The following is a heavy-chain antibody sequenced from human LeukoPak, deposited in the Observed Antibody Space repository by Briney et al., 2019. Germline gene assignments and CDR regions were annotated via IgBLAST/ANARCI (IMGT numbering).Heavy chain of an antibody. CDR3: ARSFTGWNYDSSGY. CDR1: GYTFTGYY. D-gene: IGHD3-22*01. J-gene: IGHJ4*02. V-gene: IGHV1-2*06. CDR2: INPNSGGT. Sequence: ASVTVSCTASGYTFTGYYMHWVRQAPGQGLEWMGRINPNSGGTNYAQKFQGRVTMTRDTSISPAYMELSRLRSDDTAVYYCARSFTGWNYDSSGYWGRGTLVSVSS.